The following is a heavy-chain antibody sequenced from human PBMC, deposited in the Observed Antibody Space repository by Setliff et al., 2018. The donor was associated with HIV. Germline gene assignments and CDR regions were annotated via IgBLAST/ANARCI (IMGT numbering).Heavy chain of an antibody. CDR1: GFMFNIYE. J-gene: IGHJ5*01. V-gene: IGHV3-48*03. CDR3: ARGWFDS. Sequence: EGSLRLSCAASGFMFNIYEMNWVRQGPGRGLEWVSYISSSGSTIFYADSVKGRFTISRDNAKNSLYLQMNSLRAEDTAFYYCARGWFDSWGQGTLVTVSS. CDR2: ISSSGSTI.